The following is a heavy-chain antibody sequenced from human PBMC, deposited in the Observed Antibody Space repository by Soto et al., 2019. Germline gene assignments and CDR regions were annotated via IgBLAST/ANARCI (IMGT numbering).Heavy chain of an antibody. CDR3: AAEGTGNYYAMDV. J-gene: IGHJ6*02. V-gene: IGHV1-58*01. CDR1: GFTFTSSA. D-gene: IGHD3-9*01. Sequence: VASVKVSCKASGFTFTSSAVQWVRQARGQRLEWIGWIVVGSGNTNYAQKFQERVTITRDMSSSTAYMELSSLRSEDTAVYYCAAEGTGNYYAMDVWGQGTTVTVSS. CDR2: IVVGSGNT.